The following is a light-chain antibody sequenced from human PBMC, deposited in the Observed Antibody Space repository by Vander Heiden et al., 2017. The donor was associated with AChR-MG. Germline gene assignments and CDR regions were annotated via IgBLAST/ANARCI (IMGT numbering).Light chain of an antibody. CDR1: PGTVTSGHF. J-gene: IGLJ3*02. V-gene: IGLV7-46*01. CDR2: DTS. CDR3: LLFYSGIRV. Sequence: QALVSQKPSMTVSLGGTVTLTCAPSPGTVTSGHFPYWFQQKPGQVPRTLIFDTSNKHYWTPARFSGSLLGGKGALTLSGAQPEDEADYYCLLFYSGIRVFGGGTKLTVL.